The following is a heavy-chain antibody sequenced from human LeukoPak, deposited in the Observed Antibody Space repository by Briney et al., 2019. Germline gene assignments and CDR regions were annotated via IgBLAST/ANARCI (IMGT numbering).Heavy chain of an antibody. CDR1: GGSFSGYY. D-gene: IGHD2-21*01. CDR3: ARVAYCGGDCYYYWYFDL. Sequence: PSETLSLTCAVYGGSFSGYYWSWIRQPPGKGLEWIGEINHSGSTNYNPSLKSRDTISVDTSKNQFSLKLSSVTAADTAVYYCARVAYCGGDCYYYWYFDLWGRGTLVTVSS. J-gene: IGHJ2*01. V-gene: IGHV4-34*01. CDR2: INHSGST.